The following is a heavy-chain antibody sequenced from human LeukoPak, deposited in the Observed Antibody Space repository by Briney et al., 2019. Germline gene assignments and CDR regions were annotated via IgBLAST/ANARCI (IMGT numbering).Heavy chain of an antibody. J-gene: IGHJ4*02. V-gene: IGHV3-23*01. CDR1: GFTFSSYA. D-gene: IGHD2-2*01. CDR2: ISGSGGST. Sequence: PGGSLRLSCAASGFTFSSYAMSWVRQAPGKELEWVSAISGSGGSTYYADSVKGRFTISRDNSKNTLYLQMNSLRAEDTAVYYCAKGEGGYQLLSGFDYWGQGTLVTVSS. CDR3: AKGEGGYQLLSGFDY.